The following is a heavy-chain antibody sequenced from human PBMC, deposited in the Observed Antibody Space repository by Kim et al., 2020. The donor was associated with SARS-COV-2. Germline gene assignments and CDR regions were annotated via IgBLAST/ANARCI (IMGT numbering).Heavy chain of an antibody. J-gene: IGHJ3*02. V-gene: IGHV4-34*01. D-gene: IGHD3-3*01. CDR3: ASGQLTIFGVDPDAFDI. CDR1: GGSFSGYY. CDR2: INHSGST. Sequence: SETLSLTCAVYGGSFSGYYWSWIRQPPGKGLEWIGEINHSGSTNYNPSLKSRVTISVDTSKNQFSLKLSSVTAADTAVYYCASGQLTIFGVDPDAFDIWG.